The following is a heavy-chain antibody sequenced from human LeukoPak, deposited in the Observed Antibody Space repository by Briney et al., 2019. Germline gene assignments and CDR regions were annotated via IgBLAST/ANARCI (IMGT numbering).Heavy chain of an antibody. Sequence: SETLSLTCTLSGGYISGFSWAWVRQSPGKDLEWIATLHSNGNTYSNPSLKNRVTISVDTSANQVSLKLSSVTAADTAVYLCAGKPNSLSYFDYWGQGTLVTVSS. CDR3: AGKPNSLSYFDY. CDR2: LHSNGNT. V-gene: IGHV4-59*06. CDR1: GGYISGFS. D-gene: IGHD4-23*01. J-gene: IGHJ4*02.